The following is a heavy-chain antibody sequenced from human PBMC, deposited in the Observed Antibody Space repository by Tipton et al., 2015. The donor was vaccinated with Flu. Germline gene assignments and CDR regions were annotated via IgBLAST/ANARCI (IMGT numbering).Heavy chain of an antibody. D-gene: IGHD6-19*01. V-gene: IGHV4-4*07. CDR3: ARGLSSGWYSVGYFDS. J-gene: IGHJ4*02. CDR1: GDSISSDFY. Sequence: TLSLTCAVSGDSISSDFYWAWIRQFPGKGLEYIGRFYTSGGSKYNPSLKSRVTMSMDTSKNQFSLRLYSVTAADTAVYYCARGLSSGWYSVGYFDSWGQGTPVTVSS. CDR2: FYTSGGS.